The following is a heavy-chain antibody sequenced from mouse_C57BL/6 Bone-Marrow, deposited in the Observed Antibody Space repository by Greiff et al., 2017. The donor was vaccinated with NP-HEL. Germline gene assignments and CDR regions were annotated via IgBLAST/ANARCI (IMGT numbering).Heavy chain of an antibody. Sequence: EVQLVESGGDLVKPGGSLKLSCAASGFTFSSYGMSWVRQTPDKRLEWVATISSGGSYTYYPDSVKGRFTISRDNAKNTLYLQMSRLKSEDTAMYDCARRGTAQAPFAYWGQGTLVTVSA. CDR2: ISSGGSYT. V-gene: IGHV5-6*01. CDR3: ARRGTAQAPFAY. CDR1: GFTFSSYG. J-gene: IGHJ3*01. D-gene: IGHD3-2*02.